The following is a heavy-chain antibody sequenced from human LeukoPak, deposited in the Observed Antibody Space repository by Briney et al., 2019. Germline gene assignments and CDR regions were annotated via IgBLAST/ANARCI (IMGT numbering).Heavy chain of an antibody. CDR1: GFTFSSYA. Sequence: GGSLRLSCAASGFTFSSYAMHWVRQAPGKGLEWVAVISYDGSNKYYADSVKGRFTISRDNSKNTLYLQMNSPRAEDTAVYYCARSRGRDGYNYLDYWGQGTLVTVSS. V-gene: IGHV3-30*01. J-gene: IGHJ4*02. CDR2: ISYDGSNK. CDR3: ARSRGRDGYNYLDY. D-gene: IGHD5-24*01.